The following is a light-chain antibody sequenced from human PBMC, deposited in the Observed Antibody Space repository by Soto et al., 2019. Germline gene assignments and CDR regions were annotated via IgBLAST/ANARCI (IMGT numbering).Light chain of an antibody. CDR3: QQYGRSTQVT. CDR1: PSVSSRY. J-gene: IGKJ4*01. V-gene: IGKV3-20*01. Sequence: EVVLTQSPGTLSLSPGERATLSCRASPSVSSRYLTWYQQKPGQAPRLLIYGASSRATGIPDRFSGSGSGTDFILTIIRLEPEDFAVYYCQQYGRSTQVTFGGGTKVEIK. CDR2: GAS.